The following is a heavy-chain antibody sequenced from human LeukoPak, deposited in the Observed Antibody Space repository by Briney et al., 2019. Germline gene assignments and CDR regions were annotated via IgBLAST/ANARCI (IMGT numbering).Heavy chain of an antibody. Sequence: GGSLRLSCVASGFIFRDYAMGWVRQIPGKGLEWVATINKNGAEMFYADSVKGRFTISRDNSKNTLNMHLRSLRADDTAVYYCAKHDGWELHDYCFDYWGQGTLVIASS. J-gene: IGHJ4*02. CDR1: GFIFRDYA. V-gene: IGHV3-23*01. CDR3: AKHDGWELHDYCFDY. CDR2: INKNGAEM. D-gene: IGHD1-26*01.